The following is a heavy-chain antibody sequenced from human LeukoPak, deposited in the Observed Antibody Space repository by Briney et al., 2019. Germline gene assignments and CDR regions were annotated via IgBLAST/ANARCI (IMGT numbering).Heavy chain of an antibody. V-gene: IGHV4-59*12. J-gene: IGHJ6*03. CDR3: ARVGGYNRMGYYYYMDV. CDR2: IYYSGST. Sequence: SETLSLTCTVSGGSISSYYWSWIRQPPGKGLEWIGYIYYSGSTNYNPSLKSRVTISVDTSKNQFSLKLSSVTAADTAVYYCARVGGYNRMGYYYYMDVWGKGTTVTVSS. D-gene: IGHD5-24*01. CDR1: GGSISSYY.